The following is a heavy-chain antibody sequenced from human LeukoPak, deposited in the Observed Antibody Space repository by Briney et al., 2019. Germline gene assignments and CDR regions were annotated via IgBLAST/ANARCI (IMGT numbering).Heavy chain of an antibody. CDR3: AREMVRGAFDI. J-gene: IGHJ3*02. CDR1: GGSISRDGHY. Sequence: SQTLSLTCTVSGGSISRDGHYWSWIRQYPGKGLESIGSVSSSGTTTYSPSLKSRVTISLDTSQNQFSLNLRSLTAADTAVYYCAREMVRGAFDIWGQGTMVTVSS. D-gene: IGHD2-8*01. V-gene: IGHV4-31*03. CDR2: VSSSGTT.